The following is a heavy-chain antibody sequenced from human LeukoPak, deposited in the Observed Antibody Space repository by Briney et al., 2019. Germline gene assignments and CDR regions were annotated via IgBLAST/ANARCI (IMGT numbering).Heavy chain of an antibody. D-gene: IGHD5-18*01. CDR2: VSWKSGRI. J-gene: IGHJ3*02. CDR3: AKDDSYELPDDAFDI. CDR1: GFTFDDYA. V-gene: IGHV3-9*01. Sequence: GRSLRLSWAASGFTFDDYAMHWVRQAPGEGLEWVSGVSWKSGRIGYEDSVKGRFTIYRENDKNSLYLKMKSLRAEDTALYYCAKDDSYELPDDAFDIWGQGTMVTVS.